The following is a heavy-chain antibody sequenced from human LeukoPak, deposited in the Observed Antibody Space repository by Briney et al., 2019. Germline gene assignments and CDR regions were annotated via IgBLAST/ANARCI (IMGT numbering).Heavy chain of an antibody. CDR2: INPSGGRT. J-gene: IGHJ4*02. Sequence: ASVKVSCKASGYTFTSYYMHWVRQAPGQGLEWMGIINPSGGRTSYAQKFQGRVSMTRDMSTSTVYMELSSLRSEDTAVYYCARGPGEGGSSGYYYGKPEDPAEYYFDYWGQGTLVTVSS. V-gene: IGHV1-46*01. CDR3: ARGPGEGGSSGYYYGKPEDPAEYYFDY. D-gene: IGHD3-22*01. CDR1: GYTFTSYY.